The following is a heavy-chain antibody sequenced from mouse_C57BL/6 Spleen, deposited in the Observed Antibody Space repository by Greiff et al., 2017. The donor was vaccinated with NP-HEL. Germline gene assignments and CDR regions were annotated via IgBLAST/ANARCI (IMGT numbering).Heavy chain of an antibody. CDR2: IRSKSNNYAT. Sequence: EVKLVESGGGLVQPKGSLKLSCAASGFSFNTYAMNWVRQAPGKGLEWVARIRSKSNNYATYYADSVKDRFTISRDDSESMLYLQMNNLKTEDTAMYYCVRLYGSSYDAMDYWGQGTSVTVSS. V-gene: IGHV10-1*01. J-gene: IGHJ4*01. CDR3: VRLYGSSYDAMDY. CDR1: GFSFNTYA. D-gene: IGHD1-1*01.